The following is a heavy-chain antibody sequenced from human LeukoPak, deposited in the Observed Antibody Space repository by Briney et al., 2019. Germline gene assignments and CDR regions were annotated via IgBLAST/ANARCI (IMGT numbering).Heavy chain of an antibody. CDR3: ARVDVFGVVSSDYYYYYMDV. J-gene: IGHJ6*03. Sequence: PSETLSLTCSVSGGSISGYYWSWIRQPAGKGLEWVGRIYTSGSTNYNPSLKSRVTMSVDTSKNQFSLKLSYVTAADTAVYYCARVDVFGVVSSDYYYYYMDVWGKGTTVTVSS. D-gene: IGHD3-3*01. V-gene: IGHV4-4*07. CDR2: IYTSGST. CDR1: GGSISGYY.